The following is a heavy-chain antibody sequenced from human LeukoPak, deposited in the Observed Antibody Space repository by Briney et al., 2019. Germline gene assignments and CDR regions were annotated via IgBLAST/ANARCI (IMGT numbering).Heavy chain of an antibody. CDR2: INPNSGGT. Sequence: ASVKVSCKASGGTFSSYVINWVRQAPGQGLEWMGWINPNSGGTNYAQKFQGRVTMTRDTSISTAYMELSRLRSDDTAVYYCARDVTAGEFDILTGYYDNWFDPWGQGTLVTVSS. V-gene: IGHV1-2*02. D-gene: IGHD3-9*01. CDR1: GGTFSSYV. CDR3: ARDVTAGEFDILTGYYDNWFDP. J-gene: IGHJ5*02.